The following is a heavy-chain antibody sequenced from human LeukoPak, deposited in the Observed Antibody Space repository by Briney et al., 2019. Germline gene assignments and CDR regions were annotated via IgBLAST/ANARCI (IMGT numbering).Heavy chain of an antibody. Sequence: SETLSLTCTVSGGSISSGSYYWSWIRQPAGKGLEWIGRIYTSGSTNYNPSLKSRVTISVDTSKNQFSLKLSSVTAADTAVYYCARTLGIAVAGPAGYFQHWGQDTLVTVSS. CDR3: ARTLGIAVAGPAGYFQH. CDR1: GGSISSGSYY. J-gene: IGHJ1*01. V-gene: IGHV4-61*02. D-gene: IGHD6-19*01. CDR2: IYTSGST.